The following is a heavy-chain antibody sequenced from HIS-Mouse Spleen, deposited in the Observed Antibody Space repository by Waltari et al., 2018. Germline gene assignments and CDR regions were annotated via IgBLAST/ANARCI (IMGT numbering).Heavy chain of an antibody. J-gene: IGHJ4*02. CDR1: GFTFSSYA. CDR3: AKVWPELKTVDTPMAFDY. V-gene: IGHV3-23*01. CDR2: CRGSGGRT. Sequence: EVQLLESGGGLVQPGGSLRLSCAASGFTFSSYAMSWVRQAPGKGLGGVPACRGSGGRTDYAESVKGRFTISRDNSKNTLYRQMNSLRAEDTAVYYCAKVWPELKTVDTPMAFDYWGQGTLVTVSS. D-gene: IGHD5-18*01.